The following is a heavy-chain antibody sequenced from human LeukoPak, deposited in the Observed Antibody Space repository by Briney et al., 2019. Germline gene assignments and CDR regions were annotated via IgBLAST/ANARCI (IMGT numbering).Heavy chain of an antibody. Sequence: SETLSLTCTVSGSSISTDYYWGWIRQPPGKGLEWIGSIYHSGSTYYNPSLKSRIAISIDTSKNQFSLKLSSVTAADTAVYYCARSAKGYCSGGSCYPNWFDPWGQGTLVTVSS. CDR2: IYHSGST. D-gene: IGHD2-15*01. CDR3: ARSAKGYCSGGSCYPNWFDP. V-gene: IGHV4-38-2*02. CDR1: GSSISTDYY. J-gene: IGHJ5*02.